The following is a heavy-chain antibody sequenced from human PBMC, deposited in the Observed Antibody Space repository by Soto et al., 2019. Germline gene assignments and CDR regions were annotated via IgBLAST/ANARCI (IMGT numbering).Heavy chain of an antibody. CDR3: TREQSDDNYFDP. D-gene: IGHD6-19*01. V-gene: IGHV4-61*08. J-gene: IGHJ5*02. CDR1: GASLISGGYF. Sequence: TSETLSLTCTVSGASLISGGYFYTWVRQPPWKGLEWLGYIYYSGGTNYNPSLKSRVTISLDKSKSQFSLRLISVTAADTAVYYCTREQSDDNYFDPWGQGTLVTVSS. CDR2: IYYSGGT.